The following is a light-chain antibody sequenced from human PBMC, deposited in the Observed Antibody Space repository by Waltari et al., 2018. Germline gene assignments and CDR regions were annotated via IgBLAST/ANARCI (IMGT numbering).Light chain of an antibody. CDR1: QGISNY. CDR2: SAS. Sequence: DIQLTQSPSFLSASVRDRVTITCRASQGISNYLAWYQQKPGKAPKLLIYSASTLQSGVPSRFSGSGSGTEFSLTISSLQPEDFATYYCQQVHSSPFTFGPGTKVDIK. J-gene: IGKJ3*01. CDR3: QQVHSSPFT. V-gene: IGKV1-9*01.